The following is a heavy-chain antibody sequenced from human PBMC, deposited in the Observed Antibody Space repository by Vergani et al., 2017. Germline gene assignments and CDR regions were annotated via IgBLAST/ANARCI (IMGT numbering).Heavy chain of an antibody. CDR1: GFSFNTYG. CDR2: IGYDGRIK. J-gene: IGHJ4*02. V-gene: IGHV3-30*02. Sequence: QVQLVETGGGVVQPGGSLSLYCATSGFSFNTYGAHWVRQAPGQGLEWVAFIGYDGRIKYNVDSVKGRFTISRDTSKKTLSLQMRGLRADDTAVYYCAKDGRENSDYGYFDYWGRGTLVTVS. CDR3: AKDGRENSDYGYFDY. D-gene: IGHD4-17*01.